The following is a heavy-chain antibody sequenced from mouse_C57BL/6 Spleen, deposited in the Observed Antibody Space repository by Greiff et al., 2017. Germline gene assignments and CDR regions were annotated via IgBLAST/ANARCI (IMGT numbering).Heavy chain of an antibody. Sequence: QVQLQQSGAELVKPGASVKLSCKASGYTFTEYTIHWVKQRSGQGLEWIGWFYPGSGSIKYNEKFKAKATLTADKSSSTVYMELSRLTSEDSAVYFSARHEEGYDYDVAWFAYWGQGTLVTVSA. CDR1: GYTFTEYT. D-gene: IGHD2-4*01. J-gene: IGHJ3*01. CDR3: ARHEEGYDYDVAWFAY. CDR2: FYPGSGSI. V-gene: IGHV1-62-2*01.